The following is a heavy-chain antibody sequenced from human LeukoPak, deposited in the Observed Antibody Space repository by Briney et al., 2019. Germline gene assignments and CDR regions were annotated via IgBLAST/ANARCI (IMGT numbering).Heavy chain of an antibody. CDR2: IYSDGSR. J-gene: IGHJ4*02. CDR1: GFTVSSNY. Sequence: PGGSLRLSCAASGFTVSSNYMSWVRQAPGKGLEWVSIIYSDGSRYYADSVKGRFTIPRDNSKNTLYLQMNSLRAEDTAVYYCARETSGWSYTFDYWGQGTLVTVSS. D-gene: IGHD6-19*01. CDR3: ARETSGWSYTFDY. V-gene: IGHV3-53*01.